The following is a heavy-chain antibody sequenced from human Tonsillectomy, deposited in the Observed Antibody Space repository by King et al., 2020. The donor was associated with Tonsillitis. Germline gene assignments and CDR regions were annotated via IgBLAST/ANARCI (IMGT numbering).Heavy chain of an antibody. Sequence: QLVQSGAEVKKPGASVKVSCKASGYTFTDYYIHWVRQAPGQGLEWMGWINPNSGGTNYAQNFQGRVTMTRDTSISTAYMDLNRLRSDDTAVYYCAREGGTVGAIYYFDYWGQGTLVTVSS. J-gene: IGHJ4*02. D-gene: IGHD1-26*01. CDR2: INPNSGGT. CDR3: AREGGTVGAIYYFDY. V-gene: IGHV1-2*02. CDR1: GYTFTDYY.